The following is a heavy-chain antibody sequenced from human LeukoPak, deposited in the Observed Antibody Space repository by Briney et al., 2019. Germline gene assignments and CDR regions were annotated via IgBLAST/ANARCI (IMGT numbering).Heavy chain of an antibody. CDR1: GFTFSSYS. V-gene: IGHV3-21*01. CDR2: ISSSSSYI. Sequence: GGSLRLSCAASGFTFSSYSMNWVRQAPGKGLEWVSSISSSSSYIYYADSVKGRFTISRDNAKNSLYLQMNSLRAEDTAVYYCARDPLHCSSTSCYVSSYFDYWGQGTLVTVSS. J-gene: IGHJ4*02. CDR3: ARDPLHCSSTSCYVSSYFDY. D-gene: IGHD2-2*01.